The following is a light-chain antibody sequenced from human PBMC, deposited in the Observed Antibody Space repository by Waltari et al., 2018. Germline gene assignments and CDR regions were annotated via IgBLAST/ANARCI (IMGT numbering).Light chain of an antibody. Sequence: QSALTQPASVSGSPGQSITISCTGTSSDVGPYKYVSWYQHHPGKAPKLIIHEVSNRPSGVSNRFSGSKSGNTASLTISGLQAEDEADYFCSSYTSTNTWVFGGGTKLTVL. CDR2: EVS. V-gene: IGLV2-14*01. CDR3: SSYTSTNTWV. J-gene: IGLJ2*01. CDR1: SSDVGPYKY.